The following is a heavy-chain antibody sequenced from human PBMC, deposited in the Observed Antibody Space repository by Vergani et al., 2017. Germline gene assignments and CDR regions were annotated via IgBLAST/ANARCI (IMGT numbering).Heavy chain of an antibody. CDR1: SFKLGDYG. CDR2: TWYEGNNN. Sequence: QVQLVESGGGVVQPGRSLRLSCTPSSFKLGDYGMHWVRQAPGRGLEWVSMTWYEGNNNYYADSVKGRFTISKDISKNTLCLQMNSLRGDDTAVYYCARETRDTPSSLYYWGQGTLVTVSS. D-gene: IGHD5-24*01. J-gene: IGHJ4*02. V-gene: IGHV3-33*01. CDR3: ARETRDTPSSLYY.